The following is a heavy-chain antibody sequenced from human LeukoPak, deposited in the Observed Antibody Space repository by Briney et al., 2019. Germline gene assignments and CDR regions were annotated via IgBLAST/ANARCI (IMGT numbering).Heavy chain of an antibody. Sequence: GGSLRLSCAASGCTFSSDGMHWVRQAPGKGLEWVAFIRYDGSNKYYADSVKGRFTISRDNSKNTLYLQMNSLRAEDTAVYYCAKACRYSGSYLSDAFDVWGQGTMVTVSS. CDR2: IRYDGSNK. D-gene: IGHD1-26*01. V-gene: IGHV3-30*02. CDR1: GCTFSSDG. J-gene: IGHJ3*01. CDR3: AKACRYSGSYLSDAFDV.